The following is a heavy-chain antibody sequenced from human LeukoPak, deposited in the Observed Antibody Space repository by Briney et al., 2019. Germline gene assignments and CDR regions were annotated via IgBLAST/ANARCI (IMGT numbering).Heavy chain of an antibody. CDR1: GFTFSSYG. CDR3: AKNVKAGSWGDYYYYYMDV. D-gene: IGHD1-14*01. CDR2: ISGSGGST. Sequence: GGSLRLSCAASGFTFSSYGMSWVRQAPGKGLERVSAISGSGGSTYYADSVKGRFTISRDNSKNTLYLYMNSLRAEDTAVYYCAKNVKAGSWGDYYYYYMDVWGKGTTVTISS. V-gene: IGHV3-23*01. J-gene: IGHJ6*03.